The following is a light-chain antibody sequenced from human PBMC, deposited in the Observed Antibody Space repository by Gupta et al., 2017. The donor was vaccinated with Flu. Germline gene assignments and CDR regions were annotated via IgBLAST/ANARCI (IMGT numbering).Light chain of an antibody. Sequence: DIQLTQSPSTLSASVGDRVTFTCRASQNILRFLAWYQHKPGQAPKLLIYESSTLAYGVPSRFSGSGSETEFSLSISGLQPDDFATYYCQQYYTYRLSFGGGTKVQI. CDR2: ESS. V-gene: IGKV1-5*03. CDR1: QNILRF. CDR3: QQYYTYRLS. J-gene: IGKJ4*01.